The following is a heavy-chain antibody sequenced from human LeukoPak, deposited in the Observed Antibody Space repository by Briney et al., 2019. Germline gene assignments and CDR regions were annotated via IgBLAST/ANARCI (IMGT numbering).Heavy chain of an antibody. V-gene: IGHV1-46*01. D-gene: IGHD5-12*01. CDR1: GYTFTNYY. Sequence: GASVKVSCKASGYTFTNYYMHWVRQAPGQGLEWMGVIDPSAGSTIYAQKFQGRVTMTRDTATSTVYMELSSLRSDDTAVYYCARDLSGSWVVATATSHYWGQGTLVTVSS. CDR3: ARDLSGSWVVATATSHY. J-gene: IGHJ4*02. CDR2: IDPSAGST.